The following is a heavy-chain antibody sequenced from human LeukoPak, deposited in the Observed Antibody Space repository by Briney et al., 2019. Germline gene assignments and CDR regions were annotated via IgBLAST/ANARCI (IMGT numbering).Heavy chain of an antibody. Sequence: PGGSLRLSCAASGFSFSTYGMYWVRQSPGKGLEWVAAISNDGSNKNYADSGEGRFTISRDNSKNTLYLQMNSLRAEDTAVYYCAIPLYGGVAAARQAFDYWGQGTLVTVSS. CDR3: AIPLYGGVAAARQAFDY. V-gene: IGHV3-30*03. J-gene: IGHJ4*02. CDR2: ISNDGSNK. CDR1: GFSFSTYG. D-gene: IGHD6-6*01.